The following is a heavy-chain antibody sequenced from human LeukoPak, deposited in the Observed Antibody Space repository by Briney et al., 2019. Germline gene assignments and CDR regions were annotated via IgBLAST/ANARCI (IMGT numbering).Heavy chain of an antibody. CDR1: GASISRYY. V-gene: IGHV4-4*07. Sequence: SETLSLTCTVSGASISRYYWSWIRQPAGKGLEWIGRIYVSGSTTYNPSLESRVTMSLDTSKNQISLKVSSVTAADTAVYYCARDSGTTGEVKFDPWGQGTLVTVSS. J-gene: IGHJ5*02. CDR2: IYVSGST. CDR3: ARDSGTTGEVKFDP. D-gene: IGHD1-7*01.